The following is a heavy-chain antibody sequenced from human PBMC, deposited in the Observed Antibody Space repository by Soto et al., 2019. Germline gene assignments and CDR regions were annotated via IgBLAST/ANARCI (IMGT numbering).Heavy chain of an antibody. CDR1: GFTFSTYA. J-gene: IGHJ6*02. CDR3: ARVYYDFWSGLEVGMDV. D-gene: IGHD3-3*01. V-gene: IGHV3-23*01. CDR2: ISASGETT. Sequence: GGSLRLSCEASGFTFSTYAMSWVRQAPGKGLEWVSAISASGETTYYAASVKGRSTISRDNFESTLYLQINSLRAEDTAVYYCARVYYDFWSGLEVGMDVWGQGTTVTVSS.